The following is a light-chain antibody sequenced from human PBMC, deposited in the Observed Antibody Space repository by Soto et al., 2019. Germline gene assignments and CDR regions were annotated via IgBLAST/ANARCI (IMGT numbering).Light chain of an antibody. J-gene: IGKJ3*01. Sequence: DIQMTQSPSSLAASVGDRVTITCRASHSITIYLNWYRQKPGKAPEILIYAASNLQSGVPSRFSGSGSGTDFTLTINSLQPEDFATYYCQQSDSSPFTFGPGTKVDI. CDR1: HSITIY. V-gene: IGKV1-39*01. CDR2: AAS. CDR3: QQSDSSPFT.